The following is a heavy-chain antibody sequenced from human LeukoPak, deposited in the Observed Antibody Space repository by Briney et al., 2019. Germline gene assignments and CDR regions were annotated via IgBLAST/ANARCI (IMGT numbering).Heavy chain of an antibody. CDR2: INHSGGT. CDR3: ASDDYGDLVNAFDI. J-gene: IGHJ3*02. D-gene: IGHD4-17*01. V-gene: IGHV4-34*01. Sequence: SSETLSLTCAVYGGSFSGYYWSWIRQPPGKGLEWIGEINHSGGTNYNPSLKSRVTISLDTFKNHFSLELTSVTAADTAVYYCASDDYGDLVNAFDIWGQGTMVTVSS. CDR1: GGSFSGYY.